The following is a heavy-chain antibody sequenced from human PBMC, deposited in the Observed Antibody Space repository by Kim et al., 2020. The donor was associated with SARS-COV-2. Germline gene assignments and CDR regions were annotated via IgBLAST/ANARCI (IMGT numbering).Heavy chain of an antibody. D-gene: IGHD4-4*01. Sequence: GGSLRLSGAASGFTFSNYGMSWVRQAPVKGLKWVSVISGTGGSTYYADSVKGRFTISRDNSKNTLFLQMNTLRAEDTAVYCCAKDYDSNFLLRTFDSWG. J-gene: IGHJ4*01. CDR1: GFTFSNYG. CDR2: ISGTGGST. V-gene: IGHV3-23*01. CDR3: AKDYDSNFLLRTFDS.